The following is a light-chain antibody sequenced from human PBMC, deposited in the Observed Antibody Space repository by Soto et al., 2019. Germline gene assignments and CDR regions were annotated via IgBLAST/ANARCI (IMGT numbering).Light chain of an antibody. CDR3: QQCDSSPLT. CDR2: DAS. CDR1: QTVASDY. V-gene: IGKV3-20*01. Sequence: EIVLTQSPGTLSLSPWDRATLSCRASQTVASDYFAWYQQKPGQAPRLLIYDASTRATGIPDRFSGSGSGTDFTLTISRLEPEDFAVYYCQQCDSSPLTFGGGTKVEIK. J-gene: IGKJ4*01.